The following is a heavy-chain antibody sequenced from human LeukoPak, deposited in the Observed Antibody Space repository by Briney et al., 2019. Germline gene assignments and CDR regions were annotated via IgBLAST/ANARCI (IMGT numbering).Heavy chain of an antibody. J-gene: IGHJ4*02. CDR2: IYHSGST. Sequence: SENLSLTCTVSAYSISSGYYWGWIRQPPGKGLEWIGSIYHSGSTYYNPSLKSRVTISVDTSKNQFSLKLSSVTAADTAVYYCARVVITYYFDYWGQGTLVTVSS. D-gene: IGHD3-22*01. CDR3: ARVVITYYFDY. CDR1: AYSISSGYY. V-gene: IGHV4-38-2*02.